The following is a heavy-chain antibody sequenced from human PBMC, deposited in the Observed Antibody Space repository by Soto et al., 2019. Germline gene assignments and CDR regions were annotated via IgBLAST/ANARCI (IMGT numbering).Heavy chain of an antibody. V-gene: IGHV4-39*01. Sequence: QLQLQESGPGLVKPSETLSLACTVSGGSISSSSYYWGWIRQPPGKGLEWIGTIYYSGSTYYNPSLRSRITISVDTSKNQFSLKLSSVTAADTAVYYCARHGPDTGMARYFDNWGQGTLVTVSS. CDR2: IYYSGST. CDR1: GGSISSSSYY. J-gene: IGHJ4*02. D-gene: IGHD5-18*01. CDR3: ARHGPDTGMARYFDN.